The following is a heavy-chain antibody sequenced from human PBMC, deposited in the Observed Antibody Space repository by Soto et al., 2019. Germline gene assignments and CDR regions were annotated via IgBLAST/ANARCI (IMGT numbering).Heavy chain of an antibody. J-gene: IGHJ4*02. CDR1: GDSVSSNSAA. CDR3: ARASGYCGGGSCGRSYFDY. CDR2: TYYRSKWYN. V-gene: IGHV6-1*01. Sequence: SQTLSLTCAISGDSVSSNSAAWNWIRQSPSRGLEWLGRTYYRSKWYNDYAVSVKSRITINPDTSKNQFSLQLNSVTPEDTAVYYCARASGYCGGGSCGRSYFDYWGQGTLVTVSS. D-gene: IGHD2-15*01.